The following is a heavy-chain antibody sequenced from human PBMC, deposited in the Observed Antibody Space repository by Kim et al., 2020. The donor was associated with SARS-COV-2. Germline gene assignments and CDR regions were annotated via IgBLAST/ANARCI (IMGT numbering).Heavy chain of an antibody. J-gene: IGHJ5*02. Sequence: SETLSLTCAVYGGSFSGYYWSWIRQPPGKGLEWIGEINHSGSTNYNPSLKSRVTISVDTSKNQFSLKLSSVTAADTAVYYCARGPIFYDYVWGSYRPNWFDPWGQGTLVTVSS. CDR3: ARGPIFYDYVWGSYRPNWFDP. V-gene: IGHV4-34*01. CDR1: GGSFSGYY. CDR2: INHSGST. D-gene: IGHD3-16*02.